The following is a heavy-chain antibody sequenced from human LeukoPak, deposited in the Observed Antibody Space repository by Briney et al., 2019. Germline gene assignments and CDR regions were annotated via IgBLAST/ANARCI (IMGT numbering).Heavy chain of an antibody. CDR1: GFIFSNYW. J-gene: IGHJ4*02. CDR2: IRSTANGYAT. CDR3: TGNYYGSGSYADFDY. Sequence: GGSLRLSCAASGFIFSNYWMSWVRQASGKGLEWVGRIRSTANGYATAYAASVKGRFTISRDDSKNTAYLQMDSLKTEDTAVYYCTGNYYGSGSYADFDYWGQGTLVTVSS. D-gene: IGHD3-10*01. V-gene: IGHV3-73*01.